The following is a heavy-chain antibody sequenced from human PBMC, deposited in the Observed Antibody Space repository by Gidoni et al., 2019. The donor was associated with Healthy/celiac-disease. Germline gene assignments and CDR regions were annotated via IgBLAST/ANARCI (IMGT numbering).Heavy chain of an antibody. CDR3: ARVGVYCTNGVCYYDWFDP. Sequence: QVQLVQSGAAVKQPGSSVKVSCKASGGTFSSYAISWVRQAPGQGLEWMGGIIPIFGTANYAQKCQGRVTITADESTSTAYMELSSLRSEDTAVYYCARVGVYCTNGVCYYDWFDPWGQGTLVTVSS. V-gene: IGHV1-69*01. J-gene: IGHJ5*02. D-gene: IGHD2-8*01. CDR2: IIPIFGTA. CDR1: GGTFSSYA.